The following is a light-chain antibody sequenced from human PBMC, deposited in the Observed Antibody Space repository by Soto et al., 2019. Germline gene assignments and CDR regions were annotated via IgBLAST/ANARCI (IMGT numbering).Light chain of an antibody. Sequence: EIVMTQSPVTLSVSPGERATLSCRASQSVASNLAWYQQKPGQAPRLLIYGAFIRAPGFPVRFRGTGSGSEFTLTISSLQSEDFAVYYCQQYNSWPLTFGGGTKVDIK. J-gene: IGKJ4*01. CDR3: QQYNSWPLT. CDR2: GAF. CDR1: QSVASN. V-gene: IGKV3-15*01.